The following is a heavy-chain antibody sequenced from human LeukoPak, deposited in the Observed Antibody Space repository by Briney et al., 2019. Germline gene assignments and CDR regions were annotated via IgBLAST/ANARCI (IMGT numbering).Heavy chain of an antibody. D-gene: IGHD2-15*01. CDR3: ARVDCSGGSCYLPVENWFDP. CDR2: INPNSGGT. J-gene: IGHJ5*02. V-gene: IGHV1-2*02. Sequence: GASVKVSCKASGYTFTGYYMHWVRQAPGQGLEWMGWINPNSGGTNYAQKFQGRVTMTRDTSISTAYMELSRLRSDDTAVYYCARVDCSGGSCYLPVENWFDPWGQGTLVTVSS. CDR1: GYTFTGYY.